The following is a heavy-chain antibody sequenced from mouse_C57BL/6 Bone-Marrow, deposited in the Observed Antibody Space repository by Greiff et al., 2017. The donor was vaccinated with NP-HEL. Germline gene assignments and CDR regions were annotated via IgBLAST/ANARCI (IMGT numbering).Heavy chain of an antibody. CDR2: INPNYGTT. V-gene: IGHV1-39*01. D-gene: IGHD1-1*01. CDR1: GYSFTDYN. J-gene: IGHJ2*01. Sequence: EVKLQESGPELVKPGASVKISCKASGYSFTDYNMNWVKQSNGKSLEWIGVINPNYGTTSYNQKFKGKATLTVDQSSSTAYMQLNSLTSEDSAVYYCATITTVVAKGNYWGQGTTLTVSS. CDR3: ATITTVVAKGNY.